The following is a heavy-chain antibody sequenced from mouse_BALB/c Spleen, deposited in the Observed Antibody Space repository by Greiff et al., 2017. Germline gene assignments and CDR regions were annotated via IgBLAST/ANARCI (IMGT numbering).Heavy chain of an antibody. CDR2: INPYNDGT. J-gene: IGHJ2*01. D-gene: IGHD2-2*01. Sequence: VQLQQSGPELVKPGASVKMSCKASGYTFTSYVMHWVKQKPGQGLEWIGYINPYNDGTKYNEKFKGKATLTSDKSSSTAYMELSSLTSEDSAVYYCARGDGYDVDYFDYWGQGTTLTVSS. V-gene: IGHV1-14*01. CDR3: ARGDGYDVDYFDY. CDR1: GYTFTSYV.